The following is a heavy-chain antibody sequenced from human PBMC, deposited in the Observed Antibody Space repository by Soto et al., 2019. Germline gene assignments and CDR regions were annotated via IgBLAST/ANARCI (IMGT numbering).Heavy chain of an antibody. V-gene: IGHV5-51*01. J-gene: IGHJ4*02. Sequence: GESLKISCKGSGYSFNNYWIAWVRQMPGKGLEWMGIIFPGDSDTVYSPSFQGQVTISVDKSIGTAYLQMNSLRAEDTAVYYCAKDAISGNQVWDYFDYWGQGTPVTVSS. CDR1: GYSFNNYW. CDR3: AKDAISGNQVWDYFDY. CDR2: IFPGDSDT. D-gene: IGHD7-27*01.